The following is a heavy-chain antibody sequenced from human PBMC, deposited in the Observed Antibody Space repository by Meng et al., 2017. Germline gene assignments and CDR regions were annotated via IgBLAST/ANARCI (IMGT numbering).Heavy chain of an antibody. D-gene: IGHD5-12*01. CDR1: CCTFIDAY. V-gene: IGHV1-2*06. Sequence: QVQLLQIGGEVKKTVAAVKFLCCALCCTFIDAYVYWGRQAPGQGLEWRARIIPSSGDANSAQKFLGRVTLTWDTSISKAYLKLSRLISDDTAVYYCARDSATGDFWGQGTLVTVSS. J-gene: IGHJ4*02. CDR2: IIPSSGDA. CDR3: ARDSATGDF.